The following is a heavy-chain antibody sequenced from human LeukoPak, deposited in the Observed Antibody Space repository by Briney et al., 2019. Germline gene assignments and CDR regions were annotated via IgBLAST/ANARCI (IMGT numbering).Heavy chain of an antibody. V-gene: IGHV3-23*01. Sequence: GGSLRLSCAASGFTFSSYAMSWVRQAPGKGLEWVSAISVSGGSTYSADSVKGRFTISRDNSKNTLFLQMNSLRAEDTAVYYCAKVFSTATTGREEFYFDYWGQGTLVTVSS. CDR3: AKVFSTATTGREEFYFDY. CDR2: ISVSGGST. CDR1: GFTFSSYA. J-gene: IGHJ4*02. D-gene: IGHD4-11*01.